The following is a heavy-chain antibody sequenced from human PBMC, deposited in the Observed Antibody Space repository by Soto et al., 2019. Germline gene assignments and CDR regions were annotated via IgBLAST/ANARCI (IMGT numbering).Heavy chain of an antibody. CDR3: ARGGEGLNIVVVPAANWFDP. V-gene: IGHV4-34*01. J-gene: IGHJ5*02. D-gene: IGHD2-2*01. Sequence: QVQLQQWGAGLLKPSETLSLTCAVYGGSFSGYYWSWIRQPPGKGLEWIGEINHSGSTNYNPSLKSRVTISVDTSKNQFSLKLSSVTAADTAVYYCARGGEGLNIVVVPAANWFDPWGQGTLVTVSS. CDR2: INHSGST. CDR1: GGSFSGYY.